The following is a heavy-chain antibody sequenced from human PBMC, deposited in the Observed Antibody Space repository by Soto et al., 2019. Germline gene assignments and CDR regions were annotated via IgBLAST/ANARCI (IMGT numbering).Heavy chain of an antibody. CDR2: ISWNSGSI. Sequence: EVQLVESGGGLVQPGRSLRLSCAASGFTFDDYAMHWVRQAPGKGLEWVSGISWNSGSIGYADSVKGRFTISRDNAKNSLYLKMNSLRDEDTALYYCAKGRGLGEYMTGGMDVWGQGTTVTVSS. V-gene: IGHV3-9*01. J-gene: IGHJ6*02. D-gene: IGHD3-10*01. CDR1: GFTFDDYA. CDR3: AKGRGLGEYMTGGMDV.